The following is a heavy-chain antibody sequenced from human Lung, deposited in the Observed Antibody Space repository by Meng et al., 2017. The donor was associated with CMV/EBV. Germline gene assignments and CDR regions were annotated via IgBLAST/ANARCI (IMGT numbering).Heavy chain of an antibody. CDR2: INPNSGDT. J-gene: IGHJ6*02. V-gene: IGHV1-2*02. Sequence: ASLXVSXXTFGYTFTGYYIHWVRQAPGPGLEWMGWINPNSGDTTYAQNFQGRVTMTRDTSITTAYMELSRLRTDDTAVYYCARLDDYGDTSKFDVWGQGTXVTVSS. CDR1: GYTFTGYY. D-gene: IGHD4-17*01. CDR3: ARLDDYGDTSKFDV.